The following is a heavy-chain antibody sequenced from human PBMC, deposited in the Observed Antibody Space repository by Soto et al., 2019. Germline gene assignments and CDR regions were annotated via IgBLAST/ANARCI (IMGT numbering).Heavy chain of an antibody. CDR1: GFTCGDYA. V-gene: IGHV3-49*03. J-gene: IGHJ5*01. Sequence: GGSLRLSCTASGFTCGDYAMSWFRQAPAKGLEWVGFIRSKAYGGTIEYAASVKGRFTISRDDSKSIAYLQMNSLKTEDTAVYYCTRRKWFDYWGQGTLVTVSS. CDR2: IRSKAYGGTI. CDR3: TRRKWFDY.